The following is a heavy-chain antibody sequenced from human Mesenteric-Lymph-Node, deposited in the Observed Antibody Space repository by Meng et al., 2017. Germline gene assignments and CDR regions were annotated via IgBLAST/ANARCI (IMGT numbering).Heavy chain of an antibody. J-gene: IGHJ4*02. CDR3: ARVNYQDDV. V-gene: IGHV3-74*01. Sequence: VALVGSGVALVWPGGFLRLSCAASGFIFSSSWMHWVRQAPGKGLVWVSRINSDGSATNYADSVKGRFTISRNNAKNTVYLQMDSLRVEDTAVYYCARVNYQDDVWGQGTLVTVSS. CDR2: INSDGSAT. D-gene: IGHD1-1*01. CDR1: GFIFSSSW.